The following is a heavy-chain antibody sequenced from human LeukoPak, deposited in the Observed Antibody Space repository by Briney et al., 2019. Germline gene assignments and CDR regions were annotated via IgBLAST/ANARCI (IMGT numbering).Heavy chain of an antibody. CDR1: GYTFTGYY. J-gene: IGHJ3*02. D-gene: IGHD1-26*01. CDR3: ARGGHSGSYSVGRLDAFDI. CDR2: INPNSGGT. Sequence: ASVKVSCKASGYTFTGYYMHWVRQAPGQGLEWMGWINPNSGGTSYAQKFQGRVTMTRDTSISTAYMELSRLRSDDTAVYYCARGGHSGSYSVGRLDAFDIWGQGTMVTVSS. V-gene: IGHV1-2*02.